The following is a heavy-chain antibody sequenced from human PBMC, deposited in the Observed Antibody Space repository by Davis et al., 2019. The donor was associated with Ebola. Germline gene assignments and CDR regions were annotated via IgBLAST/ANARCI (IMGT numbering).Heavy chain of an antibody. CDR1: GFTFSSYG. D-gene: IGHD3-22*01. Sequence: GESLKISCAASGFTFSSYGMHWVRQAPGKGLEWVAVIWYDGSNKYYADSVKGRFTISRDNSKNTLYLQMNSLRAEDTAVYYCANYYYDSSGYYYLYAFDIWGQGTMVTVSS. J-gene: IGHJ3*02. CDR2: IWYDGSNK. V-gene: IGHV3-30*02. CDR3: ANYYYDSSGYYYLYAFDI.